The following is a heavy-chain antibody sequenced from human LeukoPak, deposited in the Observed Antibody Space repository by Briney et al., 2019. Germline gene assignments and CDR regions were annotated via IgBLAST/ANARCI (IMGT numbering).Heavy chain of an antibody. V-gene: IGHV4-39*01. D-gene: IGHD2-15*01. CDR2: IYYSGST. CDR3: ARQRLLAGMDV. CDR1: GGSISSYY. Sequence: SETLSLTCTVSGGSISSYYWGWIRQPPGKGLEWIGSIYYSGSTYYNPSLKSRVTISVDTSKNQFSLKLSSVTAADTAVYYCARQRLLAGMDVWGQGTTVTVSS. J-gene: IGHJ6*02.